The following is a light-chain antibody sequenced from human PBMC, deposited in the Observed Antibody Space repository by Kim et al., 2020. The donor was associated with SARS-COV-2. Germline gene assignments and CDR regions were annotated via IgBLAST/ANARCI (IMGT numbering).Light chain of an antibody. Sequence: QSALTQPASVSGSPGQSITISCTGTSSDVGAYDYVSWYQQHPTKPPQLMIYEISSRPSGVSNRSSGSKAGNAALLTSSGLPAEDEAYYYCSSDASTSARVFGTGTKLTVL. CDR2: EIS. CDR3: SSDASTSARV. V-gene: IGLV2-14*01. CDR1: SSDVGAYDY. J-gene: IGLJ1*01.